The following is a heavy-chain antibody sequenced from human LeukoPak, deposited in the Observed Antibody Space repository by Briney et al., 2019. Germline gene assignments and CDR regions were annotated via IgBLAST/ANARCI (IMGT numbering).Heavy chain of an antibody. CDR2: MNPNSGNT. D-gene: IGHD5-24*01. CDR1: GYTFTSYD. V-gene: IGHV1-8*02. CDR3: ARDGGRWLQLMPSYYYYMDV. Sequence: VASVKVSCKASGYTFTSYDINWVRQATGQGLEWMGWMNPNSGNTGYAQKFQGRVTMTRDMSTSTVYMELSSLRSEDTAVYYCARDGGRWLQLMPSYYYYMDVWGKGTTVTVSS. J-gene: IGHJ6*03.